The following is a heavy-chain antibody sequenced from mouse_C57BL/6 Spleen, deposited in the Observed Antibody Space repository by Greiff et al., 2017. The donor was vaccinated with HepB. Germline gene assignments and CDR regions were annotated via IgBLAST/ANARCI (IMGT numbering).Heavy chain of an antibody. V-gene: IGHV1-54*01. CDR3: ARSRYGNYGAMDY. CDR1: GYAFTNYL. CDR2: INPGSGGT. Sequence: VQLQQSGAELVRPGTSVKVSCKASGYAFTNYLIEWVKQRPGQGLEWIGVINPGSGGTNYNEKFKGKATLTADKSSSTAYMQLSSLTSEDSAVYFCARSRYGNYGAMDYWGQGTSVTVSS. J-gene: IGHJ4*01. D-gene: IGHD2-10*02.